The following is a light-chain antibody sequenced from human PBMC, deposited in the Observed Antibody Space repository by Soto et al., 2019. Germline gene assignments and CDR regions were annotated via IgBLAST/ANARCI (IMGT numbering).Light chain of an antibody. CDR3: QQHSNLPRT. CDR1: QGIRSY. V-gene: IGKV1-17*03. Sequence: EIQMTQSPSAMSVSVGDRATITCRASQGIRSYLAWFQQKPGKVPKLLIYAASNLQTGIPARFSGSGSGTEFTLTISSLEPEDFATYYCQQHSNLPRTFGQGTKLEIK. J-gene: IGKJ2*01. CDR2: AAS.